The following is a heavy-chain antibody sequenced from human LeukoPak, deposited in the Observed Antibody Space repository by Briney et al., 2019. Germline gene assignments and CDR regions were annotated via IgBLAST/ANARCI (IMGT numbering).Heavy chain of an antibody. Sequence: PGGSLRLSCAASGFTFSSYSMNWVRQAPGKGLEWVSYISSSSSAIYYADSMKGRFTLSRDNAKNSLYLQMNSLRDEDTAVYYCARGRYYYGSGSYTDYFDYWGQGTLVTASS. CDR2: ISSSSSAI. D-gene: IGHD3-10*01. CDR3: ARGRYYYGSGSYTDYFDY. V-gene: IGHV3-48*02. J-gene: IGHJ4*02. CDR1: GFTFSSYS.